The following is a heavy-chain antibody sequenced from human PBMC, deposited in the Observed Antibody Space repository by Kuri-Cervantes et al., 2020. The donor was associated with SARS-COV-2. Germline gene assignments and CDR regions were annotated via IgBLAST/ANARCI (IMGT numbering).Heavy chain of an antibody. V-gene: IGHV3-48*01. CDR2: ISSSSSTI. CDR1: GGSISSSN. J-gene: IGHJ4*02. D-gene: IGHD6-19*01. CDR3: ARVGPYSSGWYVDY. Sequence: LSLTCAVSGGSISSSNWWSWVRQAPGKGLEWVSYISSSSSTIYYADSVKGRFTISRDNSKNTLYLQMNSLRAEDTAVYYCARVGPYSSGWYVDYWGQGTLVTVSS.